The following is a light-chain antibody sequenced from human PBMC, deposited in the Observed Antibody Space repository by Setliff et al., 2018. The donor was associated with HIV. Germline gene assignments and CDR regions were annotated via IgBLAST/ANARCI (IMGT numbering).Light chain of an antibody. J-gene: IGLJ1*01. CDR3: SSYAISNTLP. CDR1: TSDVGGYNY. V-gene: IGLV2-14*01. CDR2: EVR. Sequence: SVLTQPASVSGSPGQSITISCTGTTSDVGGYNYVSWYQQHPGKAPKLIIYEVRNRPSGVSNRFSGSKSGNTASLTISGLQAEDGADYYCSSYAISNTLPFGTGTKVTVL.